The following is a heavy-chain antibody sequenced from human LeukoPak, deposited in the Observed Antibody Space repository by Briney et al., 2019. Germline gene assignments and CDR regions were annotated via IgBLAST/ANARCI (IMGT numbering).Heavy chain of an antibody. D-gene: IGHD3-22*01. CDR3: ATRNFYQSRPYYYYYFDF. J-gene: IGHJ4*02. Sequence: GGSLRLSCAPSGFTFCSHAMSWVRHAPGGGLEWVSGISSSGDATYYADSVRGRFTISRDNSRNTLHLQINSLRAEDTAAYYCATRNFYQSRPYYYYYFDFWGQGTLVTVPS. V-gene: IGHV3-23*01. CDR2: ISSSGDAT. CDR1: GFTFCSHA.